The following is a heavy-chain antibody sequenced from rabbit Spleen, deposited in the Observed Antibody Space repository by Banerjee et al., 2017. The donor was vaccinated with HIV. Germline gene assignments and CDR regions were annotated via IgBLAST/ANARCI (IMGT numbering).Heavy chain of an antibody. CDR3: ARDAGTSFSSYGMDL. CDR1: GVSFSISSY. Sequence: QSLEESGGDLVKPGASLTLTCTASGVSFSISSYMCWVRQAPGKGLEWIACIYAGSTGTTYYASWAKGRFTISKTSSTTVTLQVTSLTAADTATYFCARDAGTSFSSYGMDLWGQGTLVTVS. CDR2: IYAGSTGTT. D-gene: IGHD8-1*01. V-gene: IGHV1S40*01. J-gene: IGHJ6*01.